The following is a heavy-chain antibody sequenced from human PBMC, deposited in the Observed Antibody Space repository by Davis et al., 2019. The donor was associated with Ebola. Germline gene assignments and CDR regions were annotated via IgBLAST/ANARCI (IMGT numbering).Heavy chain of an antibody. CDR1: GFTFSDNA. D-gene: IGHD5-12*01. V-gene: IGHV3-11*01. J-gene: IGHJ6*02. CDR2: ISSSGEIT. CDR3: ARSRGYSAYVNADYYGMDV. Sequence: GESLKISCAASGFTFSDNAMNWVRQAPGKGLEWVSYISSSGEITFYADSVKGRFTISRDNAKNSLNLQMHSLTAEDTAVYYCARSRGYSAYVNADYYGMDVWGQGTTVTVSS.